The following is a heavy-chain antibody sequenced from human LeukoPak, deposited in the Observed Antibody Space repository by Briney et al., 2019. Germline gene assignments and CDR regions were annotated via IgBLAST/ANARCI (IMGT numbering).Heavy chain of an antibody. CDR2: IYWDDDK. CDR1: GFSLSTSGVG. V-gene: IGHV2-5*02. CDR3: AHRNGYSSGWYSVYFDY. Sequence: SGPTLVKPTQTLTLTCTFSGFSLSTSGVGVGWIRQPPGKALEWLALIYWDDDKRYSPSLKSRLTITKDTSKNQVVLTMTNMDPVDTATYYCAHRNGYSSGWYSVYFDYWGQGTLVTVSS. D-gene: IGHD6-19*01. J-gene: IGHJ4*02.